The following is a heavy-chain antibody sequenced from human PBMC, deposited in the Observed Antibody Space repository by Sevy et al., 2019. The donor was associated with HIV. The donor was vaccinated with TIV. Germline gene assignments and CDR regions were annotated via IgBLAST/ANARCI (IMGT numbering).Heavy chain of an antibody. J-gene: IGHJ4*02. CDR2: FVPEDGEI. V-gene: IGHV1-24*01. CDR1: RYTLSEVS. Sequence: ASVKVSCKVPRYTLSEVSMHWVRQAPGKGLEWMGGFVPEDGEIVDAQKVQGRVTVAEDTLTDTAYLEVTNLRSEDTATYFCVIGDTPRLTGSGTRLKDQSLNYFEFWGQGTLVTVSS. CDR3: VIGDTPRLTGSGTRLKDQSLNYFEF. D-gene: IGHD3-16*02.